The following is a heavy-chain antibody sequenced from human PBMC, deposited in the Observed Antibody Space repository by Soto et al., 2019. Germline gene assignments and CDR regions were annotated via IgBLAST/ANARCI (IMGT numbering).Heavy chain of an antibody. J-gene: IGHJ4*02. CDR2: IVVGSGNT. Sequence: QMKLVQSGPEVKKPGTSVKVSCKASGFTFTSSAVQWVRQARGQRLEWIGWIVVGSGNTNYAQKFQERVTITRDMSTSTAYMELSSLRSEDTAVYYCAADLGITIFGVVTGFDYWGQGTLVTVSS. CDR1: GFTFTSSA. CDR3: AADLGITIFGVVTGFDY. V-gene: IGHV1-58*01. D-gene: IGHD3-3*01.